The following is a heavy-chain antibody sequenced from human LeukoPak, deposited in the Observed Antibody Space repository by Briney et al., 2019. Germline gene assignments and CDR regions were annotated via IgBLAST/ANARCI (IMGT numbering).Heavy chain of an antibody. CDR3: ATRRLPDFWSGREAFDI. CDR2: IIPIFGTA. Sequence: SVKVSCKASGGTFSNSAISWVRQAPGQGLEWMGGIIPIFGTANYAQMFQGRVTITTDESTYIACMELSSLRSEDTAVYYCATRRLPDFWSGREAFDIWGQGTMVTVSS. CDR1: GGTFSNSA. V-gene: IGHV1-69*05. D-gene: IGHD3-3*01. J-gene: IGHJ3*02.